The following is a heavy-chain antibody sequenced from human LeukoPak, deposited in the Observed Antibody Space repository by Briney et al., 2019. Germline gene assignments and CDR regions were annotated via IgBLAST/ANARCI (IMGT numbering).Heavy chain of an antibody. D-gene: IGHD3-16*01. CDR1: GFTFSSYS. Sequence: GGSLRLSCAASGFTFSSYSMKWVRQAPGKGLEWVSSISSSSSYIYYADSVKGRFTISRDNAKNSLYLQMNSLRAEDTAVYYCARDMWGGGYFDYWGQGTLVTVSS. V-gene: IGHV3-21*01. CDR3: ARDMWGGGYFDY. CDR2: ISSSSSYI. J-gene: IGHJ4*02.